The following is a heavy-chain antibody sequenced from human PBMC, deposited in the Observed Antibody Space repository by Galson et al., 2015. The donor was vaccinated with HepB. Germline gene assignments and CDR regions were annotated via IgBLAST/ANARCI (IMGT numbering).Heavy chain of an antibody. J-gene: IGHJ5*01. CDR1: GFTFSFYS. CDR2: ISSSSNYI. D-gene: IGHD1-26*01. Sequence: SLRLSCAASGFTFSFYSMNWVRQAPGKGLEWVSSISSSSNYIFYADSLKGRFTISRDNANNAVYLQMNSLRAGDTAVYYCARDRNTDSTVAPHSGFDSWGQGTLVTVSS. V-gene: IGHV3-21*01. CDR3: ARDRNTDSTVAPHSGFDS.